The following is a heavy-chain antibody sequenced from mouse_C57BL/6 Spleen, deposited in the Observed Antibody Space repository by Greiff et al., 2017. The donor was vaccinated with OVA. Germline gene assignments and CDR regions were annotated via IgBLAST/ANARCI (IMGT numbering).Heavy chain of an antibody. CDR2: IYPGSGST. D-gene: IGHD1-1*01. CDR1: GYTFTSYW. V-gene: IGHV1-55*01. J-gene: IGHJ1*03. CDR3: ARSDYGSSSWYFDV. Sequence: VQLQQPGAELVKPGASVKMSCKASGYTFTSYWITWVKQRPGQGLEWIGDIYPGSGSTNYNEKFKSKATLTVDTSSSTAYMQLSSLTSEDSAVYYCARSDYGSSSWYFDVWGTGTTVTVSS.